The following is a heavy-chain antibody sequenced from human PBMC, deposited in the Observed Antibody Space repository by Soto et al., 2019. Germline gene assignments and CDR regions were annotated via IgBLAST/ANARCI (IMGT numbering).Heavy chain of an antibody. CDR3: VREQGIACTEYYDAFNT. V-gene: IGHV3-74*01. CDR1: GFTFSRYW. D-gene: IGHD6-13*01. J-gene: IGHJ3*02. CDR2: IKSDGSST. Sequence: EVQLVESGGGLVQPGGSLRLSCAASGFTFSRYWMHWVRQAPGKGLVWVSRIKSDGSSTTYADSVKGRFTISRDNTKNTMYLQINSRRAEDTALYYCVREQGIACTEYYDAFNTGGRGTRVPVSS.